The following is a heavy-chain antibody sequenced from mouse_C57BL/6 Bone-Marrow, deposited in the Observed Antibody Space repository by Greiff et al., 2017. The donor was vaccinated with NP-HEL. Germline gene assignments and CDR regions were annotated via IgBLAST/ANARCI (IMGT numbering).Heavy chain of an antibody. CDR2: IDPSDSYT. D-gene: IGHD1-1*01. V-gene: IGHV1-69*01. Sequence: QVQLQQSGAELVMPGASVKLSCKASGYTFTSYWMHWVKQRPGQGLEWIGEIDPSDSYTNYNQKFKGKSTLTVDKSSSTAYMQLSSLTSEDSAVYYCARRGPYYYGSAAWFAYWGQGTLVTVSA. CDR1: GYTFTSYW. J-gene: IGHJ3*01. CDR3: ARRGPYYYGSAAWFAY.